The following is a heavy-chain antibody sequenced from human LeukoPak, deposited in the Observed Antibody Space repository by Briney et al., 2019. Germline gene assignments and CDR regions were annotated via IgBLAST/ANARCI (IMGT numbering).Heavy chain of an antibody. D-gene: IGHD3-22*01. CDR1: GFTFSSYS. V-gene: IGHV3-48*01. J-gene: IGHJ4*02. CDR3: ARGYYDSSGYYVY. Sequence: GGSLRLSCAASGFTFSSYSMNWVRQAPGKGLEWVSYISSSSSTIYYADSVKGRFTISRDNAKNSLYLQMNSLRAEDTAAYYCARGYYDSSGYYVYWGQGTLVTVSS. CDR2: ISSSSSTI.